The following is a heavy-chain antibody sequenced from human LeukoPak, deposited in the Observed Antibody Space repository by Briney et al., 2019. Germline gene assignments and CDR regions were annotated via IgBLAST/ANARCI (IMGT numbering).Heavy chain of an antibody. V-gene: IGHV4-34*01. D-gene: IGHD1-26*01. CDR2: INHSGST. Sequence: SETLSFTCAVYGGSFSGYYWSWIRQPPGKGLEWIGEINHSGSTNYNPSLKSRVTISVDTSKNQFSLKLSSVTAADTAVYYCARHLLYSGSYSDAFDIWGQGTMVTVSS. CDR3: ARHLLYSGSYSDAFDI. J-gene: IGHJ3*02. CDR1: GGSFSGYY.